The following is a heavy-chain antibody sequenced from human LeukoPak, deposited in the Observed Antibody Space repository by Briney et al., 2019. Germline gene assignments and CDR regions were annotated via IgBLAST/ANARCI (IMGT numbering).Heavy chain of an antibody. J-gene: IGHJ4*02. Sequence: PSETLSLTCTVSGGSISSYYWSWIRQPPGKGLEWIGYIYYSGSTNYNPSLKSRVTISVDTSKNQFSLKLSSVTAADTAVYYCATVYCSGGSCYSWALDYWGQGTPVTVSS. CDR2: IYYSGST. CDR3: ATVYCSGGSCYSWALDY. CDR1: GGSISSYY. D-gene: IGHD2-15*01. V-gene: IGHV4-59*01.